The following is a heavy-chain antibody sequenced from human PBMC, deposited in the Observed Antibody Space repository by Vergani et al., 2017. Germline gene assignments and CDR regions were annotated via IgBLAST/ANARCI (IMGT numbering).Heavy chain of an antibody. CDR1: GYTFTSYY. J-gene: IGHJ4*02. V-gene: IGHV1-46*01. CDR3: ARDRDSSGWYRRSYYFDY. CDR2: INPSGGST. D-gene: IGHD6-19*01. Sequence: QVQLVQSGAEVKKPGASVKVSCKASGYTFTSYYMHWVRQAPGQGLEWMGIINPSGGSTSYAQKFQGRVTMTRDTSTSTVYMELSSLRSEDTAVYYCARDRDSSGWYRRSYYFDYWGQGTLVTVSS.